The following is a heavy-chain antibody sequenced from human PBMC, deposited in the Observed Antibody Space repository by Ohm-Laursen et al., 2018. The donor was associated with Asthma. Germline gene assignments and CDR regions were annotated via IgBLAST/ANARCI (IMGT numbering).Heavy chain of an antibody. Sequence: SLRLSCAASGFTFSSYGMHWVRRAPGKGLEWVAVIRADGSNKYYAASGKGRFTISRVNSKNKLYLQMSSLRAEDAAVYYCAGDAVAGKSVPFDYWGQGTLVTVSS. J-gene: IGHJ4*02. CDR2: IRADGSNK. CDR1: GFTFSSYG. V-gene: IGHV3-33*01. CDR3: AGDAVAGKSVPFDY. D-gene: IGHD6-19*01.